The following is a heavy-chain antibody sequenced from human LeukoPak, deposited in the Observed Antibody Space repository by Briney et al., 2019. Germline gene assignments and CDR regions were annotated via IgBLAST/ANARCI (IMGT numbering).Heavy chain of an antibody. D-gene: IGHD3-22*01. V-gene: IGHV5-51*03. CDR2: IYPGDSDT. Sequence: PGESLKISCKGSGYSFTSCWIGWVRQMPGKGLEWMGIIYPGDSDTRYSPSFQGQVTISADKSISTAYLQWSSLKASDTAMYYCARPGGYQRTREVILLRYDSSGYWSWGQGTLVTVSS. CDR3: ARPGGYQRTREVILLRYDSSGYWS. J-gene: IGHJ5*02. CDR1: GYSFTSCW.